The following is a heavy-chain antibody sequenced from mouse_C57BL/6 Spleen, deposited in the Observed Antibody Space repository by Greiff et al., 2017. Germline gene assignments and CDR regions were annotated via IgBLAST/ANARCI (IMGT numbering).Heavy chain of an antibody. CDR1: GYSFTSYY. J-gene: IGHJ2*01. D-gene: IGHD4-1*01. CDR2: IYPGSGNT. Sequence: QVQLKQSGPELVKPGASVKISCKASGYSFTSYYIHWVKQRPGQGLEWIGWIYPGSGNTKYNEKFKGKATLTADTSSSTAYMQLSSLTSEDSAVYYCARPYWEGDYWGQGTTLTVSS. CDR3: ARPYWEGDY. V-gene: IGHV1-66*01.